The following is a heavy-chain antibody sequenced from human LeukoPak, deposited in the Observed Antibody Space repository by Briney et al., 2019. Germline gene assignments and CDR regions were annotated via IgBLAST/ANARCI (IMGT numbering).Heavy chain of an antibody. D-gene: IGHD6-13*01. Sequence: SGPTLVKPTQTLTLTCTFSGFSLSTSGVGVGWIRQPPGKALEWLALISWDDEKRHRPSLKSRLTITKDTSKNHVVLTKTNMEPVDTTTYYCAHSHGYGSSWSGFDSWGQGTLVAVSS. CDR2: ISWDDEK. J-gene: IGHJ4*02. CDR1: GFSLSTSGVG. V-gene: IGHV2-5*02. CDR3: AHSHGYGSSWSGFDS.